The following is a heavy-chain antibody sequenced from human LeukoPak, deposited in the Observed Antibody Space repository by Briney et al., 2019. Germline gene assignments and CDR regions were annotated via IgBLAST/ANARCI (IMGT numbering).Heavy chain of an antibody. CDR3: ASDPGGFIVVPY. Sequence: GGSLRLSCAASGFTFSSYSMNWVRQAPGKGLEWVSSISSSSSYIYYADSVKGRFTISRDNAKNSLYLQMNSLRAEDTAVYYCASDPGGFIVVPYWGQGTLVTVSS. CDR2: ISSSSSYI. D-gene: IGHD2-15*01. V-gene: IGHV3-21*01. CDR1: GFTFSSYS. J-gene: IGHJ4*02.